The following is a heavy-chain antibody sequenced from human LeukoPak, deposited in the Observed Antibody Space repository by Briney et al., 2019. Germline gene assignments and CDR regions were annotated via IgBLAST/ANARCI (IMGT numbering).Heavy chain of an antibody. V-gene: IGHV4-59*11. CDR2: IYYDGST. D-gene: IGHD1-26*01. J-gene: IGHJ5*01. CDR3: ARGGDWFDS. CDR1: GGSISSHY. Sequence: SETLSLTCTVSGGSISSHYWSWIRQPPRKELQWIGYIYYDGSTRYNPSLLSRITISVDTSTNQFSLKLRSVTAADTAVYYCARGGDWFDSWGQGTLVTVSA.